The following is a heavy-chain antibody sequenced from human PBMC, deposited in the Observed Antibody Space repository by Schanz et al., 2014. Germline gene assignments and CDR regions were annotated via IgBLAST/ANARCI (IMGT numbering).Heavy chain of an antibody. D-gene: IGHD3-10*01. CDR3: ARVPYGSGSYWDY. CDR1: GFTFSSYA. J-gene: IGHJ4*02. Sequence: EVQLLDSGGGLVQPGGSLRLSCAASGFTFSSYAMSWVRPAPGKGLEWVSGISGSGGSTYYADSVKGRFTISRDNSKTTLSLQMNSLRAGDTAVYYCARVPYGSGSYWDYWGQGTLVTVSS. V-gene: IGHV3-23*01. CDR2: ISGSGGST.